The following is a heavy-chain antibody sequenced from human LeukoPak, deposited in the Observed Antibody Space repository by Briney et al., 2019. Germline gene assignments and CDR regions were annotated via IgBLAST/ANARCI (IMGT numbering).Heavy chain of an antibody. Sequence: PGRSLRLSCAASGFTFSSYAMHWVRQAPGKGLEWVAVISYDGSNKYYADSVKGRFTISRDNSKNTLYLQMNSLRAEDTAVYYCAKANYGDYVAGYWGQGTLVTVSS. J-gene: IGHJ4*02. CDR3: AKANYGDYVAGY. CDR1: GFTFSSYA. CDR2: ISYDGSNK. D-gene: IGHD4-17*01. V-gene: IGHV3-30-3*01.